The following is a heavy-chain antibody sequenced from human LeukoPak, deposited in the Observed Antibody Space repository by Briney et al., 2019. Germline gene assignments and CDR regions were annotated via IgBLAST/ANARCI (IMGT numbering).Heavy chain of an antibody. J-gene: IGHJ6*03. CDR3: ARVSALVVVVIHPHYYMDV. CDR1: GFTFGSYS. CDR2: ISSSSSYI. V-gene: IGHV3-21*01. D-gene: IGHD3-22*01. Sequence: GGSLRLSCAASGFTFGSYSMNWVRQAPGKGLEWVSSISSSSSYIYYADSVKGRFTISRDNAKNSLYLQMNSLRAEDTAVYYCARVSALVVVVIHPHYYMDVWGKGTTVTVSS.